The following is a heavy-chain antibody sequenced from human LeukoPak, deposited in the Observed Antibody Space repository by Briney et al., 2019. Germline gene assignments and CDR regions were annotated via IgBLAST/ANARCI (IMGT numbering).Heavy chain of an antibody. CDR3: AKSGSVSASYYDC. Sequence: GGSLRLSCAASGFTFNRNAISWVRQAPGKGLEWASTIGGSGDKTFYADSVKGRFTISRDNSRNTLYLQMNSLRAEDTAVYYCAKSGSVSASYYDCWGQGALVTVSS. V-gene: IGHV3-23*01. D-gene: IGHD3-10*01. J-gene: IGHJ4*02. CDR1: GFTFNRNA. CDR2: IGGSGDKT.